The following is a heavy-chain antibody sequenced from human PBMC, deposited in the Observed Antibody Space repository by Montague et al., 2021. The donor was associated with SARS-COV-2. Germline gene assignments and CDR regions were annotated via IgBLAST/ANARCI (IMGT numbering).Heavy chain of an antibody. D-gene: IGHD3-3*01. CDR1: GFTFSSYA. Sequence: SLRLSLSASGFTFSSYAMHWVRQAPGKGLEWVAVISYDGSNKYYADSVKGRFTISRDNSKNTLYLQMNSLRAEDTAVYYCARDHLNRRGAEGFLTIFGVVTSNYFDYWGQGTLVTVSS. CDR3: ARDHLNRRGAEGFLTIFGVVTSNYFDY. V-gene: IGHV3-30*04. CDR2: ISYDGSNK. J-gene: IGHJ4*02.